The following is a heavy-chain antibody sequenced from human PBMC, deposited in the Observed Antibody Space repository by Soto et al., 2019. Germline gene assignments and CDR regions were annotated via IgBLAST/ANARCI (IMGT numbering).Heavy chain of an antibody. CDR2: ISSSGSTI. CDR3: ARAGRFLEWLLIFDY. Sequence: PGGSLRLSCPVSGFTFSTYEMNWVRQAPGKGLEWVSYISSSGSTIYYADSVKGRFTISRDNAKNSLYLQMNSLRAEDTAVYYCARAGRFLEWLLIFDYWGQGALVTV. J-gene: IGHJ4*02. V-gene: IGHV3-48*03. D-gene: IGHD3-3*01. CDR1: GFTFSTYE.